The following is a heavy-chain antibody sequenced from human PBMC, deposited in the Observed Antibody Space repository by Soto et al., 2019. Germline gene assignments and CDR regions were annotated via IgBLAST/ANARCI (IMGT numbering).Heavy chain of an antibody. J-gene: IGHJ4*02. CDR2: INHSGST. D-gene: IGHD3-22*01. CDR1: GGSFSGYY. V-gene: IGHV4-34*01. Sequence: SETLSLTCADYGGSFSGYYWSWIRQPPGKGLEWIGEINHSGSTNYNPSLKSRVTISVDTSKNQFSLKLSSVTAADTAVYYCARGVGGYYSTFDYWGQGTLVTVSS. CDR3: ARGVGGYYSTFDY.